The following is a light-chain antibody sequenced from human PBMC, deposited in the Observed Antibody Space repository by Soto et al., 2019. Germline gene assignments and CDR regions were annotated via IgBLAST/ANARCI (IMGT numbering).Light chain of an antibody. V-gene: IGKV3-11*01. CDR2: DAS. CDR1: QSVSSY. CDR3: QQRSS. J-gene: IGKJ3*01. Sequence: EIVLTQSPATLSLSPGERATLSCRASQSVSSYLAWYQQKPGQAPRLLIYDASNRATGIPARFSSSGSGTDFTLTISSLEPEDFAVYYCQQRSSFGPGTKVDIK.